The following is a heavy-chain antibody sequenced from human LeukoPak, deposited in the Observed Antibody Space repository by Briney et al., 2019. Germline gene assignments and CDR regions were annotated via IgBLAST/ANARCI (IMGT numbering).Heavy chain of an antibody. CDR2: IYSGGST. CDR3: ARVGGPMVTGGFDY. J-gene: IGHJ4*02. D-gene: IGHD5-18*01. CDR1: GFTVSSNY. Sequence: GGSLRLSCAASGFTVSSNYMSWVRQAPGKGLEWVSVIYSGGSTYYADSVKSRFTISRDNSKNTLYLQMNSLRAEDTAVYYCARVGGPMVTGGFDYWGQGTLVTVSS. V-gene: IGHV3-53*01.